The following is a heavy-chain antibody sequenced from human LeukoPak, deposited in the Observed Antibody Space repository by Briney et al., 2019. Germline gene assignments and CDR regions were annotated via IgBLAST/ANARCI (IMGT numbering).Heavy chain of an antibody. CDR3: VKVGLVATRPNNFDF. D-gene: IGHD4-23*01. J-gene: IGHJ4*02. V-gene: IGHV3-30*02. Sequence: GGSLRLSCKASGFTFSSSGMHWVRQAPGRGLEWVAFVRYDGSNEAYGDSMKGRFTISRDNSKSTLYLQMNGLRPEDTAVYYCVKVGLVATRPNNFDFWGQGTLVTVSS. CDR2: VRYDGSNE. CDR1: GFTFSSSG.